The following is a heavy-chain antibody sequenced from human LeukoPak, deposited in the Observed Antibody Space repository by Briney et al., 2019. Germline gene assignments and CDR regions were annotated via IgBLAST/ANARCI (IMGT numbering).Heavy chain of an antibody. Sequence: PSQTLSLTCTVSGGSISSGDYYWSWIRQPPGKGLEWIGYIYYSGSTYYNPSLKSRVTISVDTSKNQFSLKLSSVTAADTAVYYCARDKVVVASGSFDPWGQGTLVTVPS. D-gene: IGHD2-15*01. CDR1: GGSISSGDYY. CDR2: IYYSGST. CDR3: ARDKVVVASGSFDP. V-gene: IGHV4-30-4*08. J-gene: IGHJ5*02.